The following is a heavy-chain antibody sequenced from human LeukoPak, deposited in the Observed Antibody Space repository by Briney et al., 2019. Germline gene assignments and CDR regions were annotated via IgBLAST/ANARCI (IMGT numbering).Heavy chain of an antibody. J-gene: IGHJ4*02. CDR1: GGTFSSYA. V-gene: IGHV1-69*04. CDR3: ARAAYDYGDPILHFDY. D-gene: IGHD4-17*01. CDR2: IIPIFGIA. Sequence: SVRVSCKASGGTFSSYAISWVRQAPGQGLEWMGRIIPIFGIANYAQKFQGRVTITADKSTSTAYMELSSLRSEDTAVYYCARAAYDYGDPILHFDYWGQGTLVTVSS.